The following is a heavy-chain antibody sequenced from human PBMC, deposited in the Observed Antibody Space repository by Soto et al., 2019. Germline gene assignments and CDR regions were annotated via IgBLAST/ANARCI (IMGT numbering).Heavy chain of an antibody. J-gene: IGHJ6*02. CDR1: GGSISSGGYY. V-gene: IGHV4-31*03. Sequence: QVQLQESGPGLVKPSQTLSLTCTVSGGSISSGGYYWSWIRQHPGKGLEWIGYIYYSGSTYYNPSLKRRVTISVDTSKNQFSLKLSSVTAADTAVYYCARAHCSSTSCTTRGYYYYGMDVWGQGTTVTVSS. CDR3: ARAHCSSTSCTTRGYYYYGMDV. CDR2: IYYSGST. D-gene: IGHD2-2*01.